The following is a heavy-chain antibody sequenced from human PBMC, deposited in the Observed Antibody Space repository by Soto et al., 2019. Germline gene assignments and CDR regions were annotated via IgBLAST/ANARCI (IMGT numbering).Heavy chain of an antibody. D-gene: IGHD1-26*01. J-gene: IGHJ5*02. CDR1: GYTFSDYF. Sequence: ASVKVSCKASGYTFSDYFMHWVRQAPGQGLEYMGWINPHSGGTNYAQNFQGRVTMTRDTPTSTAYMELRRLRSDDTAVYHCARDGAGVGVKGFGPWGQGTLVTVS. CDR3: ARDGAGVGVKGFGP. CDR2: INPHSGGT. V-gene: IGHV1-2*02.